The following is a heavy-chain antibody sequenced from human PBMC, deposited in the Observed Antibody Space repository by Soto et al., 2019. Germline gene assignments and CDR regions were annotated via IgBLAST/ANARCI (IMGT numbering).Heavy chain of an antibody. CDR2: IQYSGYS. CDR3: ARHGFGTLHGLVDV. D-gene: IGHD3-10*01. J-gene: IGHJ6*02. Sequence: QVQLQESGPGLVKPSETLSLTCTVSGASITNYYCSWFRQPPGKGLEWIGYIQYSGYSAYNLSLKRRVTMSMDTSKTHFSLMLESVTAADTAVYYCARHGFGTLHGLVDVWGQGTTVIVSS. V-gene: IGHV4-59*08. CDR1: GASITNYY.